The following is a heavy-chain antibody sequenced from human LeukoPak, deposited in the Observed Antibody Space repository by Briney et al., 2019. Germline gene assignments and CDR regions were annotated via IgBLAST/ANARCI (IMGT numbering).Heavy chain of an antibody. CDR2: INPSGGTT. CDR1: VYTFTSYY. CDR3: ARGVHRRYYDSSAYFSD. V-gene: IGHV1-46*01. D-gene: IGHD3-22*01. J-gene: IGHJ4*02. Sequence: ASVKVSCKASVYTFTSYYMHWVRQAPGQGLEWMGIINPSGGTTRFAQKFQGRVTMTRDMSTSTVYMDLSSLKSEDTAVYYCARGVHRRYYDSSAYFSDWGQGTLVTVSS.